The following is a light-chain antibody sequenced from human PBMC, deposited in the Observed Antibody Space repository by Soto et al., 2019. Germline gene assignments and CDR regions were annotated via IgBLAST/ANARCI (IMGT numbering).Light chain of an antibody. Sequence: DIQLTQSPSSLSASVGDRVTITCRASQTITTLLHWYQQTPGKAPALLLYAASRLQSGVPSRFSGSGSGTDFTLTISGLQPEVFGTYYCQQTSSTPPTFGQGTRLQIK. CDR3: QQTSSTPPT. CDR1: QTITTL. J-gene: IGKJ2*01. V-gene: IGKV1-39*01. CDR2: AAS.